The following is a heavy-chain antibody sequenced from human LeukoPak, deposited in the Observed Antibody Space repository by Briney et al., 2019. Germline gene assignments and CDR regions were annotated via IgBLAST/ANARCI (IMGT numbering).Heavy chain of an antibody. Sequence: SETLSLTCTVSGGSISSSSYYWGWIRQPPGKGLEWTGNIYYSGRTYYNPSLKSRVTISVDTSKNQFSLKLSSVTAADTAVYYCARHYGSGSHFDYWGQGTLLTVSS. CDR1: GGSISSSSYY. J-gene: IGHJ4*02. D-gene: IGHD3-10*01. CDR3: ARHYGSGSHFDY. V-gene: IGHV4-39*01. CDR2: IYYSGRT.